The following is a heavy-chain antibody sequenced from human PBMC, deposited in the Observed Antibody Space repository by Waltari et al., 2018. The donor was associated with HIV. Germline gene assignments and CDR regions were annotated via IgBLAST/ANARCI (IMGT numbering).Heavy chain of an antibody. CDR2: IYYSGST. CDR3: ARVSYGSGGLDY. V-gene: IGHV4-39*07. J-gene: IGHJ4*02. CDR1: GRPLRSSSYY. D-gene: IGHD3-10*01. Sequence: QMPLQESGPGLVKHSENLPLTCTVPGRPLRSSSYYGGWIRQPPGRGLVWIGSIYYSGSTYDNPSLKSRVTISVDTSKNQFSLKLSSVTAADTAVYYCARVSYGSGGLDYWGQGTLVTVSS.